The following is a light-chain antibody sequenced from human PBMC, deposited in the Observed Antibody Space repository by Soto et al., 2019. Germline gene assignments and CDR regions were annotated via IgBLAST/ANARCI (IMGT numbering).Light chain of an antibody. V-gene: IGLV4-60*03. CDR2: VERSGGY. Sequence: QSVLTQSSSASASLGSSVKLTCTLSSGHSTYIIAWHQQQPGKAPRYLMKVERSGGYNKGSGVPDRFSGSSSGADRYLTISNLQSEDEADYYCETWYSNTHKVFGGGTKLTVL. CDR3: ETWYSNTHKV. J-gene: IGLJ2*01. CDR1: SGHSTYI.